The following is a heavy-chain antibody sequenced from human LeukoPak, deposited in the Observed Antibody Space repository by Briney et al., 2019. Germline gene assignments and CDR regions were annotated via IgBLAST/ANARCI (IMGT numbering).Heavy chain of an antibody. CDR3: ARHGGSGSFDY. V-gene: IGHV4-59*08. J-gene: IGHJ4*02. CDR1: GGSISTYY. CDR2: NYYSGTT. Sequence: SETLSLTCTVSGGSISTYYWSWIRQPPGKGLEWIGYNYYSGTTIPHPSLKSRVTISVDTSKNQFSLRLRSVTAADTAVYYCARHGGSGSFDYWGQGTLLTVPS. D-gene: IGHD3-3*01.